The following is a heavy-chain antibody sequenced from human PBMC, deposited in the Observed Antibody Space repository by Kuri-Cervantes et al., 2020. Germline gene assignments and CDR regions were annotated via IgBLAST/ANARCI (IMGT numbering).Heavy chain of an antibody. Sequence: SETLSLTCTVSGGPISSGYYWGWIRQPPGKGLEWIGSIYHSGSTYYNPSLKSRVTISVDTSKNQFSLKLSSVTAADTAVYYCARDRWDYIWGSYRYEGHDAFDIWGQGTMVTVSS. V-gene: IGHV4-38-2*02. D-gene: IGHD3-16*02. J-gene: IGHJ3*02. CDR2: IYHSGST. CDR3: ARDRWDYIWGSYRYEGHDAFDI. CDR1: GGPISSGYY.